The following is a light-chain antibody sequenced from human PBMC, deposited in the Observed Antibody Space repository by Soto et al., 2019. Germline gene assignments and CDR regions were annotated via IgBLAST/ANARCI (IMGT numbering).Light chain of an antibody. CDR2: GAP. CDR1: QSVSSSD. Sequence: EIGLTQSPGTLSLSPGERSTLSCRASQSVSSSDLPWYQQKPGQAPRLLVYGAPSTATGIPDSFSGSGPGTDVTLTIGRVEPEDFAVYDYQQYGSSPPLTLGGRNNVEIK. CDR3: QQYGSSPPLT. V-gene: IGKV3-20*01. J-gene: IGKJ4*01.